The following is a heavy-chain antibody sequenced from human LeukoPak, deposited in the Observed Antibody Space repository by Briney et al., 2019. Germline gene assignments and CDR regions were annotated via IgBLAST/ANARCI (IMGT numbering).Heavy chain of an antibody. CDR2: IYSGGGT. Sequence: GGSLRLPCAASGFTVSSNYMSWVRQAPGKGLEWVSVIYSGGGTDYADSVKGRFTISRDNSKITLYLQMNSLRAEDTAVYYCARAVGVTAIHNAFDIWGQGTMVTVSS. D-gene: IGHD2-21*02. CDR3: ARAVGVTAIHNAFDI. V-gene: IGHV3-66*02. CDR1: GFTVSSNY. J-gene: IGHJ3*02.